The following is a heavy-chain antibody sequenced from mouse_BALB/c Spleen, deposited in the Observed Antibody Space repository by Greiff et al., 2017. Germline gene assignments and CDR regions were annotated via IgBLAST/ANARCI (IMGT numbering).Heavy chain of an antibody. Sequence: EVKVVESGGGLVQPKGSLKLSCAASGFTFNTYAMNWVRQAPGKGLEWVARIRSKSNNYATYYADSVKDRFTISRDDSQSMLYLQMNNLKTEDTAMYYCVRSSSSFDYWGQGTTLTVSS. CDR2: IRSKSNNYAT. J-gene: IGHJ2*01. CDR3: VRSSSSFDY. D-gene: IGHD1-1*01. CDR1: GFTFNTYA. V-gene: IGHV10-1*02.